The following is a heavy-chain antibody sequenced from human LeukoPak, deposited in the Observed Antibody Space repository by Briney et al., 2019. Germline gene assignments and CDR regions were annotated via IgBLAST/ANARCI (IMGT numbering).Heavy chain of an antibody. CDR1: GYSISSGYY. CDR2: IYHSGST. V-gene: IGHV4-38-2*01. D-gene: IGHD3-3*01. J-gene: IGHJ4*02. CDR3: ARHVSGDYGFWSGYQRPFDY. Sequence: SETLSLTCAVSGYSISSGYYWGWIRQPPGKGLEWIGSIYHSGSTYYNPSLKSRVTISVDTSKNQFSLKLSSATAADTAVYYCARHVSGDYGFWSGYQRPFDYWGQGTLVTVSS.